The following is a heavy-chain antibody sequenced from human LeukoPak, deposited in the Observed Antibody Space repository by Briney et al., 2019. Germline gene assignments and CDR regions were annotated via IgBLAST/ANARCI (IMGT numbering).Heavy chain of an antibody. V-gene: IGHV4-34*01. D-gene: IGHD6-13*01. CDR1: GGSFSGYY. Sequence: SETLSLTCAVYGGSFSGYYWSWIRQPPGKGLEWIGEINHSGSTNYNPSLKSRVTISVDTSKNQFSLKLSSVTAEDTAVYYCARPRSRTFDYWGQGTLVTVSS. CDR3: ARPRSRTFDY. J-gene: IGHJ4*02. CDR2: INHSGST.